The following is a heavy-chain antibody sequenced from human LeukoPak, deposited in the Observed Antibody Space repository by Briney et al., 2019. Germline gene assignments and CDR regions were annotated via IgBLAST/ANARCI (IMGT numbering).Heavy chain of an antibody. CDR2: FDPEDGQA. V-gene: IGHV1-24*01. D-gene: IGHD3-22*01. CDR3: ATVSSYTYDNGGFYFDF. Sequence: ASVKVSCKVSGSTFAELSIHWVRQAPGKGLEWMGGFDPEDGQATYAQKFRGRVTVTEDTSTDTVYMDLSSLRSEDTAVYYCATVSSYTYDNGGFYFDFWGQGTLVTVSS. CDR1: GSTFAELS. J-gene: IGHJ4*02.